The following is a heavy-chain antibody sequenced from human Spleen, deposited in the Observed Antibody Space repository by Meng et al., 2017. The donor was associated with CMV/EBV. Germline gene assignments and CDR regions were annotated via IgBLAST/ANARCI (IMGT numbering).Heavy chain of an antibody. J-gene: IGHJ4*02. CDR3: ARDGVESSIFGVVIIHFDY. CDR2: ISSSSSTI. CDR1: GFTFSSYS. D-gene: IGHD3-3*01. Sequence: SCAASGFTFSSYSMNWVRQAPGKGLEWVSYISSSSSTIYYADSVKGRFTISRDNAKNSLYLQMNSLRAEDTAVYYCARDGVESSIFGVVIIHFDYWGQGTLVTVSS. V-gene: IGHV3-48*04.